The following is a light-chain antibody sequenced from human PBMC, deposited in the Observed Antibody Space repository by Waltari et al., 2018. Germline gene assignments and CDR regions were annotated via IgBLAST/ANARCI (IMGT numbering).Light chain of an antibody. J-gene: IGKJ2*01. CDR2: HAS. CDR1: RHIGGS. CDR3: QQYNDWPPYT. V-gene: IGKV3-15*01. Sequence: MTQSPDTLSMSAGESVTLPCRASRHIGGSLAWYQQKAGQAPRLLFYHASTRATGVADRFSAAGSGTDFTLTISSLRSEDSAVYYCQQYNDWPPYTFGQGTKLE.